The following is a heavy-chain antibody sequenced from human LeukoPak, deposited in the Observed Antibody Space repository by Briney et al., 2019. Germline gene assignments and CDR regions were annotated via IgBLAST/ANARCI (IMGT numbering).Heavy chain of an antibody. V-gene: IGHV3-64*01. CDR3: ARGYCSSTSCTNDY. J-gene: IGHJ4*02. Sequence: PGGSLRLSCAASGFTFSTSAMHWVRQAPGKGLEYVSAISGNGGRTYYANSVKGRFTISRDNSKNTLYLQMGSLRAEDMAVYYCARGYCSSTSCTNDYWGQGTLVTVSS. CDR1: GFTFSTSA. CDR2: ISGNGGRT. D-gene: IGHD2-2*01.